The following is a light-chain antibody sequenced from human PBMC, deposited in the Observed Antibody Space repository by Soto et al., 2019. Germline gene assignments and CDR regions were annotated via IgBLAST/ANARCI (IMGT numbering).Light chain of an antibody. CDR3: GSWDSSLSAYV. CDR1: SSNIGGNS. CDR2: DDN. V-gene: IGLV1-51*01. Sequence: QPVLTQPPSASGTPGQRVTISCSESSSNIGGNSVSWYQQLPGTAPKLLIYDDNKRPSGIPDRFSGSKSGTSATLGITGFQTGDEADYYCGSWDSSLSAYVFGTGTKLTVL. J-gene: IGLJ1*01.